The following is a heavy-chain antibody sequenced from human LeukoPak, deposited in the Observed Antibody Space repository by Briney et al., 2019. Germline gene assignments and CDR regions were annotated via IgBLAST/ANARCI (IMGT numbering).Heavy chain of an antibody. CDR3: AKGTERYREVSSFDS. V-gene: IGHV3-23*01. CDR1: GFTFTTFT. Sequence: PGGSLRLSCAASGFTFTTFTMNWVRQALGKGLEWVSAINRGGGGTYYADFVKGRSTISRDNSENTLYLQMNSLRAEDTATYYCAKGTERYREVSSFDSWGQGTQVTVSS. D-gene: IGHD3-10*01. CDR2: INRGGGGT. J-gene: IGHJ4*02.